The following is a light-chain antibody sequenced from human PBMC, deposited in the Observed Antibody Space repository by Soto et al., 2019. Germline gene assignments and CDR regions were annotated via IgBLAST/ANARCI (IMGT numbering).Light chain of an antibody. CDR3: GTWDSGMSEVV. V-gene: IGLV1-51*01. CDR2: DNN. J-gene: IGLJ2*01. Sequence: QSVLTQPPSVSATPGQAVTISCSGSSSNIGNNYVSWYQQSPGTAPKLLIYDNNQRPSGTPDRFSGSKSGTSATLGITGLQTGDEADSYCGTWDSGMSEVVFGGGTKLTVL. CDR1: SSNIGNNY.